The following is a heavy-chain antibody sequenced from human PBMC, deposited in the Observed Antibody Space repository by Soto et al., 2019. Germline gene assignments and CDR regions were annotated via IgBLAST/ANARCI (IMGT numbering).Heavy chain of an antibody. Sequence: GSLRLSCAASGFTFSDYYMSWIRQAPGKGLEWVSYISSSGSTIYYADSVKGRFTISRDNAKNSLYLQMNSLRAEDTAVYYCATVTHADYYYGMDVWGQGTTVTAP. J-gene: IGHJ6*02. V-gene: IGHV3-11*01. CDR3: ATVTHADYYYGMDV. CDR1: GFTFSDYY. CDR2: ISSSGSTI.